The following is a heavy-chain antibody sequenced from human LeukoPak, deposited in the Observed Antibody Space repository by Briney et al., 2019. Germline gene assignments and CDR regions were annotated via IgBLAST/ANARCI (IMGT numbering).Heavy chain of an antibody. D-gene: IGHD6-19*01. CDR2: INYSGST. CDR3: ARFSTIAMAGTAAFDI. Sequence: KSSETLSLTCAVYGGSFSSYYWSWIRQPPGKGLEWIGYINYSGSTKYNPSLKSRVTISVDTSKNQFSLKLTSVTAADTAVYYCARFSTIAMAGTAAFDIWGQGTMVTVSS. V-gene: IGHV4-59*08. J-gene: IGHJ3*02. CDR1: GGSFSSYY.